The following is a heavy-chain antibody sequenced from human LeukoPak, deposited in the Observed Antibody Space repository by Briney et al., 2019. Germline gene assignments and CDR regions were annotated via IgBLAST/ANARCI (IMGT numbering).Heavy chain of an antibody. J-gene: IGHJ4*02. CDR2: IYYSGST. Sequence: SETLSLTCTVSGGSISSSSYYWGWIRQPPGKGLEWIGSIYYSGSTYYNPSLKSRVTISVDTSKNQFSLKLSSVTAADTAVYYCASSPYGDSPDFDYWGQGTLVTVSS. V-gene: IGHV4-39*07. D-gene: IGHD4-17*01. CDR1: GGSISSSSYY. CDR3: ASSPYGDSPDFDY.